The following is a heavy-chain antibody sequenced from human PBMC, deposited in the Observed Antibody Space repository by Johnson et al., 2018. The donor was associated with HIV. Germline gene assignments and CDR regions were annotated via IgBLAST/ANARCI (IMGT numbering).Heavy chain of an antibody. CDR2: IRGSDRTT. CDR3: AREGRCCSGGSCYSGAFDI. D-gene: IGHD2-15*01. CDR1: GFSFSDYY. J-gene: IGHJ3*02. Sequence: QVQLVESGGGLVKPGGSLRLSCAASGFSFSDYYMSCIRQAPGRGLEWVSYIRGSDRTTYYAESVRGRFTISRDIVKNSLYLQMNSLRAEDTALYYCAREGRCCSGGSCYSGAFDIWGQGTMVTVSS. V-gene: IGHV3-11*01.